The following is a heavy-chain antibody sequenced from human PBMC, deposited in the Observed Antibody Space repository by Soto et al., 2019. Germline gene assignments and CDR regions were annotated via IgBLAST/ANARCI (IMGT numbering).Heavy chain of an antibody. J-gene: IGHJ3*02. CDR3: ARVGPAYCGGDCYHDTFDI. Sequence: SVKVSCKASGGTFSSYAISWVRQAPGQGLAWMGGIIPIFSTANYAQKFQGRVTITADESRSTAYMELSSLRSEETAVYYCARVGPAYCGGDCYHDTFDIWGQGTMVTVS. CDR2: IIPIFSTA. CDR1: GGTFSSYA. V-gene: IGHV1-69*13. D-gene: IGHD2-21*02.